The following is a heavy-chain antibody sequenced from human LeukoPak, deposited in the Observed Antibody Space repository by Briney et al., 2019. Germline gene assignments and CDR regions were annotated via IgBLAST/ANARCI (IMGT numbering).Heavy chain of an antibody. V-gene: IGHV1-18*01. CDR1: GYTFTSYG. D-gene: IGHD5-12*01. J-gene: IGHJ4*01. Sequence: ASVKVSCKASGYTFTSYGINWVRQAPGQGLEWMGWISAYNGNTNYAQKFQGRVTMTTDTSTSTVYMELRGLRSDDTAVYYCARAIAVTTYYFQYWGHGTLVTVSS. CDR2: ISAYNGNT. CDR3: ARAIAVTTYYFQY.